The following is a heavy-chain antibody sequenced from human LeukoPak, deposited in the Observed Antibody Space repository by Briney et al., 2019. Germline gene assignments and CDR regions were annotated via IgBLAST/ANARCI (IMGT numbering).Heavy chain of an antibody. Sequence: ASVTVSCKASGYTFTNYDINWVRQATGQGREGMGWMNPNSGNTGYAQKFQGRGTITRNTSISTAYMEVSSLRSGDTAGYLWAIWSSHDFLPGSGGGGDYWGQGTLVTVSS. D-gene: IGHD3-9*01. CDR2: MNPNSGNT. CDR1: GYTFTNYD. J-gene: IGHJ4*02. CDR3: AIWSSHDFLPGSGGGGDY. V-gene: IGHV1-8*03.